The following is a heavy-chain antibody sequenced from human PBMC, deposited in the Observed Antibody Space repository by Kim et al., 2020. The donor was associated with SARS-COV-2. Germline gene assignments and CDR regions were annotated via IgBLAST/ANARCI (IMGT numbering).Heavy chain of an antibody. CDR1: GFTVSSNH. J-gene: IGHJ6*01. D-gene: IGHD3-10*01. Sequence: GGSLRLSCAASGFTVSSNHMSWVRQAPGKGLEWVSIIYSGGDTYYGDSVKGRFTISRDNSRNTLYLQMNSLRGEDTAVYYCASAQHYYGTGSHYYHNGM. CDR2: IYSGGDT. CDR3: ASAQHYYGTGSHYYHNGM. V-gene: IGHV3-53*01.